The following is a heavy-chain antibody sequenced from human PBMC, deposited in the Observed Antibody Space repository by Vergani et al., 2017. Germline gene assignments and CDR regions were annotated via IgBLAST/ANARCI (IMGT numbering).Heavy chain of an antibody. Sequence: QVQLVQSGAEVKKPGASVKVSCKASGYTFTDSFMHWVRQAPGQGLEWMGWINPNSGGTNYAQKFQGRVTMTRDTSISTAYMELSNLRSDDTAVYYCARVGTSSNRDCFDHWGQGTLVTVSS. CDR1: GYTFTDSF. CDR2: INPNSGGT. CDR3: ARVGTSSNRDCFDH. V-gene: IGHV1-2*02. D-gene: IGHD2-2*01. J-gene: IGHJ4*02.